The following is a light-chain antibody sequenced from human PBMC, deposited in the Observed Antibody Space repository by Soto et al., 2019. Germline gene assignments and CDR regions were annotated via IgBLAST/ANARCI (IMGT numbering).Light chain of an antibody. V-gene: IGLV2-14*01. CDR1: SSDIGGYSY. J-gene: IGLJ1*01. CDR3: SSYGSTTTLV. Sequence: QSVLTQPASVSGSPGQSITVSCTGTSSDIGGYSYVSWYQHHPGKAPKLLIYEVINRPSGVSIRFSGSKSGNTASLTISGLQAEDEADYYCSSYGSTTTLVFGTGTKVTAL. CDR2: EVI.